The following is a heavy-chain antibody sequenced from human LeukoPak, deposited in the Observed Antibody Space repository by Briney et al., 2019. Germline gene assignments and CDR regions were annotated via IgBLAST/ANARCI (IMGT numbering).Heavy chain of an antibody. J-gene: IGHJ4*02. CDR2: ISESDGST. Sequence: GGSLRLSCAASGSTFSRYAMSWVRQAPGKGLEWLSAISESDGSTYYADSVKGRFTISRDNTKNTLYLQMNSLGADDTAVYFCAKDISQGYTFGSIEEDYWGQGTLVTVSS. CDR3: AKDISQGYTFGSIEEDY. V-gene: IGHV3-23*01. CDR1: GSTFSRYA. D-gene: IGHD5-18*01.